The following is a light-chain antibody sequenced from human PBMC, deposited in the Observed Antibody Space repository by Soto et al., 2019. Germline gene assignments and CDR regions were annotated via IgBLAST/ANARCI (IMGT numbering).Light chain of an antibody. V-gene: IGKV3-15*01. CDR3: QQYANWPT. CDR2: GAS. CDR1: QSVSSN. J-gene: IGKJ1*01. Sequence: EIVMTQSPATLSVSPGERATLSCRASQSVSSNLAWYQQKPGQAPSLLIYGASTRATGIPARFSGSGSGTEFTLTISSLQSEDFAVYYCQQYANWPTFGQGTKVEIK.